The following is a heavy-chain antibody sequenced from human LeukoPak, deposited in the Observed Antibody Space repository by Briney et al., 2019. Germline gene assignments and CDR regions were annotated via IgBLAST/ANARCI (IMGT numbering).Heavy chain of an antibody. CDR1: GSTLTEVS. J-gene: IGHJ6*03. D-gene: IGHD1-26*01. V-gene: IGHV1-24*01. Sequence: ASVKVSCKVSGSTLTEVSMHWVRQAPGKGLEWMGGFDPEDGETIYAQKFQGRVTMTEDTSTDTAYMELSSLRSDDTAVYYCATLPGIVDVYYYYHMDVWGKGTTVTVSS. CDR3: ATLPGIVDVYYYYHMDV. CDR2: FDPEDGET.